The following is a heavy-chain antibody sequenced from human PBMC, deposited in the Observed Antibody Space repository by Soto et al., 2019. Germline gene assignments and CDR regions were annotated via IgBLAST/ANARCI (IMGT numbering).Heavy chain of an antibody. J-gene: IGHJ6*02. Sequence: SETLSLTCTVSGGSISSSSYYWGWIRQPPGKGLEWIGSIYYSGSTYYNPSLKSRVTISVDTSKNQFSLKLSSVTAADTAVYYCARVGGRGGLYYYYYGMDVWGQGTTVTVSS. CDR3: ARVGGRGGLYYYYYGMDV. V-gene: IGHV4-39*07. D-gene: IGHD3-10*01. CDR2: IYYSGST. CDR1: GGSISSSSYY.